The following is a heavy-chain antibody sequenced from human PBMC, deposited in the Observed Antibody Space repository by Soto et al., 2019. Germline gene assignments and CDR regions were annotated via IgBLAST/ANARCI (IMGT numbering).Heavy chain of an antibody. Sequence: GGSLRLSCAASGFTVSSNYMSWVRQAPGKGLEWVSVIYSGGSTYYADSVKGRFTISRDNSKNTLYLQMNSLRAEDTAVYYCAREKTRSSSYYYYYYGMDVWGQGTTVTVSS. D-gene: IGHD6-6*01. J-gene: IGHJ6*02. CDR2: IYSGGST. CDR3: AREKTRSSSYYYYYYGMDV. CDR1: GFTVSSNY. V-gene: IGHV3-66*01.